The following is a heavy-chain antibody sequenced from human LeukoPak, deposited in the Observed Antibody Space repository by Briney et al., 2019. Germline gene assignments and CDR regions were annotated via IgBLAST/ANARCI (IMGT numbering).Heavy chain of an antibody. CDR1: GFAFSSYW. CDR3: ARVRESDSGSYYRSFDL. J-gene: IGHJ4*02. Sequence: GGSLRLSCAASGFAFSSYWIHWVRQAPGKGLVWVSRINSGGSDSIYADSVKGRFTISRDNAQNTVYLQMNSLRAEDAAMYYCARVRESDSGSYYRSFDLWGQGILVSVSS. CDR2: INSGGSDS. D-gene: IGHD3-10*01. V-gene: IGHV3-74*01.